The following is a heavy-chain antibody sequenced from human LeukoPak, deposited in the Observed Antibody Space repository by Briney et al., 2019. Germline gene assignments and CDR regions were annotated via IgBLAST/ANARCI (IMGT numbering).Heavy chain of an antibody. CDR3: AKDRSSGSYQHFDY. V-gene: IGHV3-9*01. CDR2: ISWNSGSI. D-gene: IGHD1-26*01. J-gene: IGHJ4*02. Sequence: PGGSLRLSCAASGFTFDDYAMHWVRQAPGKGLEWVSGISWNSGSIGYADSVKGRFTISRDNAKNSLYLQMNSLRAEDTALYYCAKDRSSGSYQHFDYWGQGTLVTVSS. CDR1: GFTFDDYA.